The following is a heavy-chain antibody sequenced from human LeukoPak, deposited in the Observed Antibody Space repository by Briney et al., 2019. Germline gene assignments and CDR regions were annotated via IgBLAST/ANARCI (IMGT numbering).Heavy chain of an antibody. J-gene: IGHJ4*02. CDR2: ISWNSGSI. Sequence: PGRSLRLSCAASGFTFDDYAMHWVRQAPGKGLEWVSGISWNSGSIGYADSVKGRFTISRDNAKNSLYPQMNSLRAEDTALYYCAKDVAGGSYYYFDYWGQGTLVTVSS. CDR3: AKDVAGGSYYYFDY. V-gene: IGHV3-9*01. CDR1: GFTFDDYA. D-gene: IGHD1-26*01.